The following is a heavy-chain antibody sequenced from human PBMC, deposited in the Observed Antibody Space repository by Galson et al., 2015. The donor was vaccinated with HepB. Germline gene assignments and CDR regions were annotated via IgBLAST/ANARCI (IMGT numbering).Heavy chain of an antibody. D-gene: IGHD1-26*01. Sequence: SVKVSCKASAYTFITYDINWVRQAPGQGLEWMGWISAYNGNTTYAQNLQGRVTMTTDTSTSTAYAELRSLRSDDTAVYYCARGESSFPHGMDVWGKGTTVTVSS. CDR3: ARGESSFPHGMDV. CDR1: AYTFITYD. V-gene: IGHV1-18*01. CDR2: ISAYNGNT. J-gene: IGHJ6*04.